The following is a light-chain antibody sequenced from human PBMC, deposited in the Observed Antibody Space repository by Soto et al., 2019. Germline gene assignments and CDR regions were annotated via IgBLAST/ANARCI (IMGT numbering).Light chain of an antibody. CDR3: QQYNNRRT. Sequence: EIVMTQSPATLSVSPGERATLSCRASQSVSSNLAWYQQKPGQAPRLLIYGAPTRATGIPARFSGSGSGTEFTLTISSLQSEDFAVYYCQQYNNRRTFGQGTKLEIK. CDR2: GAP. V-gene: IGKV3-15*01. CDR1: QSVSSN. J-gene: IGKJ2*02.